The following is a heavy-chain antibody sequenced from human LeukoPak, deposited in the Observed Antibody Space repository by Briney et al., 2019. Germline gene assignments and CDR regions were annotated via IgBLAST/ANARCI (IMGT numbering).Heavy chain of an antibody. CDR2: ISAYNGDT. Sequence: ASVKVSCKPSGYTFTNYGFSWVRQAPGQGLEWMGWISAYNGDTKYALNLQGRVTMTTDTSTSTAYMELRSLRSDDTAVYYCARQLRWDQYYFDYWGQGTLVTVSS. D-gene: IGHD4-23*01. CDR1: GYTFTNYG. CDR3: ARQLRWDQYYFDY. V-gene: IGHV1-18*01. J-gene: IGHJ4*02.